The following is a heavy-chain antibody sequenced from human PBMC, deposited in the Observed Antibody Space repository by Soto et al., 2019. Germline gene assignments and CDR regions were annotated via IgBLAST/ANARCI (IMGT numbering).Heavy chain of an antibody. Sequence: ASVKVSCKASGYTFASYAISWMRQAPGQGLEWMGWISPYNGNTDYAQKFQGRVTMTRDTSASTAYMELSSLRSDDTAVYYCASHGGYSYGLWYYYGMDVWGQGTTVTVSS. D-gene: IGHD5-18*01. CDR2: ISPYNGNT. V-gene: IGHV1-18*01. CDR1: GYTFASYA. J-gene: IGHJ6*02. CDR3: ASHGGYSYGLWYYYGMDV.